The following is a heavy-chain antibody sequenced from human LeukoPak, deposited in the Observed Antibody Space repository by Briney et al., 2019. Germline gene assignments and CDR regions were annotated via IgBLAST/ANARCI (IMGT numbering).Heavy chain of an antibody. CDR3: AIVPSGLKAFDT. D-gene: IGHD3-10*01. V-gene: IGHV4-59*01. Sequence: ASETLSLTCTVSGGSISSYYWSWIRQPPGKGLEWIGYIYYSGSTNYNPSLKSRVTISVDTSKNQFSLKLSSVTAADTAVYYCAIVPSGLKAFDTXXXXTMVTVSS. J-gene: IGHJ3*02. CDR1: GGSISSYY. CDR2: IYYSGST.